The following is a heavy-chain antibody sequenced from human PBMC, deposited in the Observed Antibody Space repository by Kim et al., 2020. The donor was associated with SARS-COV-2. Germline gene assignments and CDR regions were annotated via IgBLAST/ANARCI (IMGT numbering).Heavy chain of an antibody. Sequence: GGSLRLSCAASGFTFDAYAMSWVRQAPGKGLEWVSIISGNGANTYYADSLKGQFTISRDNSKNTLFLQINSLRAGDTAVYYCAKVSVWTTRFFDYWGQG. CDR2: ISGNGANT. CDR3: AKVSVWTTRFFDY. V-gene: IGHV3-23*01. D-gene: IGHD1-1*01. J-gene: IGHJ4*02. CDR1: GFTFDAYA.